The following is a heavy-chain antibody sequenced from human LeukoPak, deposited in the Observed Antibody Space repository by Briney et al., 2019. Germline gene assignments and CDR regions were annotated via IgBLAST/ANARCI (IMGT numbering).Heavy chain of an antibody. CDR3: ARLLYSNNFYGMDV. D-gene: IGHD4-11*01. CDR2: IYPGDSDT. J-gene: IGHJ6*02. V-gene: IGHV5-51*01. Sequence: GESLKISCRASGYSFTSYWIGWVRQMPGKGLEWMGIIYPGDSDTRSSPSFQGQVPISADKSISTAYLQWSSLKASDTAMFYCARLLYSNNFYGMDVWGHGTTVTVSS. CDR1: GYSFTSYW.